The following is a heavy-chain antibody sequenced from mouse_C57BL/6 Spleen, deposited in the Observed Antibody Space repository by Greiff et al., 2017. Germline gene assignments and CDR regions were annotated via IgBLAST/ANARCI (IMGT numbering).Heavy chain of an antibody. CDR2: INPNNGGT. CDR3: ARFQFYYAMDY. J-gene: IGHJ4*01. CDR1: GYTFTDYN. V-gene: IGHV1-22*01. Sequence: VQLKESGPELVKPGASVKMSCKASGYTFTDYNMHWVKQSHGKSLEWIGYINPNNGGTSYNQKFKGKATMTVNKSSSTAYMELRSLTSEDSAVYYCARFQFYYAMDYWGQGTSVTVSS.